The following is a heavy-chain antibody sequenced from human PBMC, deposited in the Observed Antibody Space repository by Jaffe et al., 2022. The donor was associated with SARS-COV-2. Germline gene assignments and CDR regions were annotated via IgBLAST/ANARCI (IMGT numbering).Heavy chain of an antibody. Sequence: QVQLVQSGAEVKKPGASVKVSCKASGYTFTSYDINWVRQATGQGLEWMGWMNPNSGNTGYAQKFQGRVTMTRNTSISTAYMELSSLRSEDTAVYYCARAVPGRYYDILTGYSYSPPPDYWGQGTLVTVSS. V-gene: IGHV1-8*01. CDR2: MNPNSGNT. CDR1: GYTFTSYD. CDR3: ARAVPGRYYDILTGYSYSPPPDY. D-gene: IGHD3-9*01. J-gene: IGHJ4*02.